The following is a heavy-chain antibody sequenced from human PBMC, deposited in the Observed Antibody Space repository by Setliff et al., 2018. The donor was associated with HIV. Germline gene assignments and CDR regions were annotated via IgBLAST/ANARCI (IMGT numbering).Heavy chain of an antibody. Sequence: PSETLSLTCSVSGGSISSISYYWGWIRQPPGKGLEWIGSIYYSGSTYYNPSLRSRVTISGDTSKNRVSLRLSSVTAADTGVYYCARHRDPPGSRWIFYYYYMDLWGEGTTVTVSS. V-gene: IGHV4-39*01. J-gene: IGHJ6*03. CDR3: ARHRDPPGSRWIFYYYYMDL. CDR1: GGSISSISYY. CDR2: IYYSGST. D-gene: IGHD6-13*01.